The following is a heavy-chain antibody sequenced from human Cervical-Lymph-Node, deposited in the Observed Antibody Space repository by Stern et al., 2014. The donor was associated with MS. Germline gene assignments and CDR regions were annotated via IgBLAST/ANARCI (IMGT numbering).Heavy chain of an antibody. CDR1: GFVFRRYA. J-gene: IGHJ4*02. CDR2: ISYDERDK. D-gene: IGHD1-26*01. CDR3: AKGGSGSYLD. Sequence: VQLVESGGGVVQPGRSLRLSCAASGFVFRRYALHWVRQAPGQGLEWVALISYDERDKYYTDSVKGRFTVSRDNSNNTVDLEMNSLRLEDTAVYYCAKGGSGSYLDWGQGSLVTVSS. V-gene: IGHV3-30*04.